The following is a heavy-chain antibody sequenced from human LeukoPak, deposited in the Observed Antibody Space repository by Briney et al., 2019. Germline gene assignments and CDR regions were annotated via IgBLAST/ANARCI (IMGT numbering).Heavy chain of an antibody. J-gene: IGHJ6*02. CDR2: ISGSGGST. D-gene: IGHD2-8*01. CDR3: ANRPNPYYYYGMDV. Sequence: GGSLRLSCAASGFTFSSYAMSWVRQAPGKGLEWVSAISGSGGSTYYADSVKGRFTIPRDNSKNTLYLQMNSLRAEDTAVYYCANRPNPYYYYGMDVWGQGTTVTVSS. V-gene: IGHV3-23*01. CDR1: GFTFSSYA.